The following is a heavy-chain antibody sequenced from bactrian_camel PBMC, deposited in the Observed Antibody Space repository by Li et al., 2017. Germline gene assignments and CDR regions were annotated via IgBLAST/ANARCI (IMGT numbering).Heavy chain of an antibody. J-gene: IGHJ4*01. CDR1: GYLDSSLY. CDR3: AISRRLWIATTVNFVPQI. CDR2: IDSDGSR. V-gene: IGHV3S53*01. D-gene: IGHD1*01. Sequence: HVQLVESGGGSVEVGGSLRLSCAASGYLDSSLYMAWFRQAQGKEREGVAAIDSDGSRTYADSVKGRFTISKDNAQNTLFLQMNNLNPEDTAMYFCAISRRLWIATTVNFVPQIRGQGTQVTVS.